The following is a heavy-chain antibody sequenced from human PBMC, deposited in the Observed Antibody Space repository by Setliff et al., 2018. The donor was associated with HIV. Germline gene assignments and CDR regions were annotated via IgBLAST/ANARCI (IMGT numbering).Heavy chain of an antibody. J-gene: IGHJ6*02. V-gene: IGHV3-23*01. Sequence: GGSLRLSCATSGFTFSYYGMHWVRQAPGKGLEWVSTVGCWGTCTYFADSVEGRFTISADTSKNTLYLQMTRLSAEDTAVYYCARDLDPYFAMAVWGQGTTVTVSS. CDR3: ARDLDPYFAMAV. CDR1: GFTFSYYG. CDR2: VGCWGTCT.